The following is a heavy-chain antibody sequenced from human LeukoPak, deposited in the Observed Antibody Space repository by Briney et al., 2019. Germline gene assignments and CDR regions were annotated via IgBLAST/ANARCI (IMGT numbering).Heavy chain of an antibody. Sequence: SETLSLTCTVSGGSISSSSYYWGWIRQPPGKGLEWIGYIYYSGSTNYNPSLKSRVTISVDTSKNQFSLKLSSVTAADTAVYYCARDLGDGYNDAFDVWGQGTMVTVSS. CDR2: IYYSGST. CDR3: ARDLGDGYNDAFDV. CDR1: GGSISSSSYY. J-gene: IGHJ3*01. V-gene: IGHV4-61*05. D-gene: IGHD5-24*01.